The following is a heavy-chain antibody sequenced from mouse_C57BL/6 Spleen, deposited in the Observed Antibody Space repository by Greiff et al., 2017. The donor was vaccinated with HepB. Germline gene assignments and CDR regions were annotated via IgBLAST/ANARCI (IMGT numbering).Heavy chain of an antibody. Sequence: VKLVESGGDLVKPGGSLKLSCAASGFTFSSYGMSWVRQTPDKRLEWVATISSGGSYTYYPDSVKGRFTISRDNAKNTLYLQMSSLKSEDTAMYYCARDYGSSYDYWGQGTTLTVSS. CDR3: ARDYGSSYDY. D-gene: IGHD1-1*01. CDR2: ISSGGSYT. J-gene: IGHJ2*01. V-gene: IGHV5-6*02. CDR1: GFTFSSYG.